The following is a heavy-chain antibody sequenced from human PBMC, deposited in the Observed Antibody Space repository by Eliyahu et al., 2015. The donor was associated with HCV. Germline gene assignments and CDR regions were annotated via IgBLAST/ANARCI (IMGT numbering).Heavy chain of an antibody. V-gene: IGHV4-39*01. J-gene: IGHJ4*02. CDR2: IYYSGST. CDR3: ASRSHLFLYRNDY. CDR1: GGSISSSSYX. Sequence: QLQLQESGPGNVKPSETLSLTCTVSGGSISSSSYXWGWIRQPPGKGLEWIGSIYYSGSTYYNPSLKSRVTISVDTSKNQFSLKLSSVTAADTAVYYCASRSHLFLYRNDYWGQGTLVTVSS. D-gene: IGHD2/OR15-2a*01.